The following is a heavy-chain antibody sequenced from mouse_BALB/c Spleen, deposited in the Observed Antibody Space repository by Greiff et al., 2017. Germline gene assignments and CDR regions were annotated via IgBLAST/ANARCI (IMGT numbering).Heavy chain of an antibody. CDR3: ARHGITTATRAMDY. CDR1: GFTFSSYT. Sequence: DVQLVESGGGLVKPGGSLKLSCAASGFTFSSYTMSWVRQTPEKRLEWVAYISNGGGSTYYPDTVKGRFTISRDNAKNTLYLQMSSLKSEDTAMYYCARHGITTATRAMDYWGQGTSVTVSS. V-gene: IGHV5-12-2*01. CDR2: ISNGGGST. J-gene: IGHJ4*01. D-gene: IGHD1-2*01.